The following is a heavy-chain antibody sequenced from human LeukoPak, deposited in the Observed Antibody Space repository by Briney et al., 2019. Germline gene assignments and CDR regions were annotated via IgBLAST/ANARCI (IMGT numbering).Heavy chain of an antibody. V-gene: IGHV3-23*01. CDR1: GFTFTTYA. D-gene: IGHD1-26*01. CDR2: ISSSGGGT. Sequence: GGSLRLSCAASGFTFTTYALSWVRQAPGKGLEWVSSISSSGGGTYYADSVKGRFTISRDNSKNTLYLQMNSLRADDTAVYYCAKCGSGSYFPYDFWGQGTLVTVSS. J-gene: IGHJ4*02. CDR3: AKCGSGSYFPYDF.